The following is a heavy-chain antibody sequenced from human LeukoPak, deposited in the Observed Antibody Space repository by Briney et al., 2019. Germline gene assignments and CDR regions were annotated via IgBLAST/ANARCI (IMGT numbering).Heavy chain of an antibody. CDR3: ARDNSVGDNAWWFDP. D-gene: IGHD1-26*01. V-gene: IGHV1-8*01. Sequence: ASVKVYCKASGYTFTSYDINWVRQATGQGLEWMGWINPNSGNTGYAQKFQGRVTMTRDMSTSTDYMELSSLRSEDTAIYYCARDNSVGDNAWWFDPWGQGTLVTVSS. CDR2: INPNSGNT. J-gene: IGHJ5*02. CDR1: GYTFTSYD.